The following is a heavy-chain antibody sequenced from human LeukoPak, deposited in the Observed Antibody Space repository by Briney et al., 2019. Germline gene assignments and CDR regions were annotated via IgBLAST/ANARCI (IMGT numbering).Heavy chain of an antibody. Sequence: GGSLRLSCAASGFTFSSYAMSWVRRAPGKGLEWVANIKQAGTEKYYVDSVKGRFTISRDNAKNSLFLQMNSLRAEDTAVYFCARGQYFSTTYYFDYWGQGTLVTVSS. J-gene: IGHJ4*02. CDR3: ARGQYFSTTYYFDY. V-gene: IGHV3-7*03. CDR1: GFTFSSYA. D-gene: IGHD2/OR15-2a*01. CDR2: IKQAGTEK.